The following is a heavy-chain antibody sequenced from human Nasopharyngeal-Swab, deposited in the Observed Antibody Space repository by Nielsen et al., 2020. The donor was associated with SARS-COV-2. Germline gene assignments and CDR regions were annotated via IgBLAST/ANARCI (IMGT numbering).Heavy chain of an antibody. CDR2: IYHSGST. J-gene: IGHJ6*04. D-gene: IGHD1-7*01. CDR3: ARRTRYGITGTRGGFPV. Sequence: WSRQCLGKGREWIGEIYHSGSTNYNPSLKSRVTISVDTSKNQFSLKLSSVTAADTAVYYCARRTRYGITGTRGGFPVWGKGTTVTVSS. V-gene: IGHV4-34*01.